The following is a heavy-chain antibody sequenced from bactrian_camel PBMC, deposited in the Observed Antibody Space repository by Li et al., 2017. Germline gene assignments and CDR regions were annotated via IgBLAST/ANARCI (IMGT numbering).Heavy chain of an antibody. Sequence: VQLVESGGGSVQAGGSLKPSCTASGADYSCMGWFRQAPRKEREGVAAIDRFGVVTVADSVKGRFTISQDNAKNTLYLQMNSLKAEDTAMYYCAAGPVDCSGAYCSCGAFGYWGQGTQVTVS. V-gene: IGHV3S31*01. CDR3: AAGPVDCSGAYCSCGAFGY. D-gene: IGHD2*01. J-gene: IGHJ6*01. CDR2: IDRFGVVT. CDR1: GADYSC.